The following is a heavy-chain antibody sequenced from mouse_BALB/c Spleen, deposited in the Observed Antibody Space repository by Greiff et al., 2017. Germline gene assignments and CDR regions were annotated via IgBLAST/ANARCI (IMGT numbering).Heavy chain of an antibody. J-gene: IGHJ3*01. Sequence: EVKLQESGPGLVKPSQSLSLTCSVTGYSITSGYYWNWIRQFPGNKLEWMGYISYDGSNNYNPSLKNRISITRDTSKNQFFLKLNSVTTEDTATYYCARGENDYDDFAYWGQGTLVTVSA. CDR3: ARGENDYDDFAY. CDR1: GYSITSGYY. D-gene: IGHD2-4*01. V-gene: IGHV3-6*02. CDR2: ISYDGSN.